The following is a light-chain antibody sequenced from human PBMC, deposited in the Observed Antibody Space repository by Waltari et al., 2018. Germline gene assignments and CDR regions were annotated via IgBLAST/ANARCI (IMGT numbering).Light chain of an antibody. J-gene: IGLJ2*01. Sequence: QSVLTQPPSVSEAPRQRVTISCSGSSSNIGNNAVNWYQQLPGKAPKLLIYYDDLLPSGVSDRFSGSKSGTSASLAISGLQSEDEAAYYCAAWDDSLSGPVFGGGTKLTVL. V-gene: IGLV1-36*01. CDR1: SSNIGNNA. CDR2: YDD. CDR3: AAWDDSLSGPV.